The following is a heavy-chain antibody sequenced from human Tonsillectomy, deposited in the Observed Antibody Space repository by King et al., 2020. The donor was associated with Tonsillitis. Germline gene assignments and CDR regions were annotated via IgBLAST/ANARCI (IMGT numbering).Heavy chain of an antibody. Sequence: VQLQQWGAGLLKPSETLSLTCAVYGGSFIGYYWSWIRQPPVKGLEWIGELNHSVSTNYNPSLKSRVTISVDTSKNQFSLKLSSVTAADTAVYYCARFLSGYNYGFLFDYWGQGTLVTVSS. V-gene: IGHV4-34*01. CDR3: ARFLSGYNYGFLFDY. J-gene: IGHJ4*02. D-gene: IGHD5-18*01. CDR1: GGSFIGYY. CDR2: LNHSVST.